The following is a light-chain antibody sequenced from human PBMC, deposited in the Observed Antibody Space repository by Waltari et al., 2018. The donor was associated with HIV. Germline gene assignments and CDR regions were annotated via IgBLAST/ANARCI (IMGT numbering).Light chain of an antibody. Sequence: DIQRTQSPSTLSASIGDRVTITWRASQSIATSLAWYQQKPEKSPKLLFYRASNLETGVPPRFSGSGSGTEFSLTINALQADDFATYYCQQSDGGSRTFGQGTTV. J-gene: IGKJ1*01. CDR3: QQSDGGSRT. CDR1: QSIATS. CDR2: RAS. V-gene: IGKV1-5*03.